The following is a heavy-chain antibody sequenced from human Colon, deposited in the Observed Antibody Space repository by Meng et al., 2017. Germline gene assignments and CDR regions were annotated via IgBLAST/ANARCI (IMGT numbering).Heavy chain of an antibody. V-gene: IGHV4-34*01. CDR1: GGSFTDFY. J-gene: IGHJ4*02. D-gene: IGHD3-22*01. CDR2: INHGGGT. CDR3: ARVDFPGDFRDSSGLGL. Sequence: QVQLQEWGERLLGPSEALSLTCTFYGGSFTDFYWSWVRQSPERGLEWIGEINHGGGTNYNPSLSSRVTISLDTSKNQFFLKMNSVTAADTAVYYCARVDFPGDFRDSSGLGLWGQGTLVTVSS.